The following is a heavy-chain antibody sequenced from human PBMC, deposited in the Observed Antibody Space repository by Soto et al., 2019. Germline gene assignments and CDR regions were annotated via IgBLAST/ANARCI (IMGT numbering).Heavy chain of an antibody. D-gene: IGHD2-15*01. V-gene: IGHV4-34*01. Sequence: SETLSLTCAVYGGSFSGYYWSWIRQPPGKGLEWIGEINHSGSTNYNPSLKSRVTISVDTSKNQFSLKLSSVTAADTAVYYCARLYCSGGSCYPDAFDIWGQGTMVTVSS. CDR1: GGSFSGYY. J-gene: IGHJ3*02. CDR3: ARLYCSGGSCYPDAFDI. CDR2: INHSGST.